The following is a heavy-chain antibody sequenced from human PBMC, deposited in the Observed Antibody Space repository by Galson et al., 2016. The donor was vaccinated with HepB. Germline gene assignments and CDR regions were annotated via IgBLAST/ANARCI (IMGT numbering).Heavy chain of an antibody. D-gene: IGHD2-21*01. V-gene: IGHV3-23*01. CDR1: GFTFSSYG. CDR2: TSAAITNT. Sequence: SLRLSCAGYGFTFSSYGIHWVRQAPGKGLEWVSATSAAITNTYYADSVKGRFTVSRDNSKNTLYLQMSNLRVEDTAIYYCAKEEGEGMLQDWVQGTLVTVSS. J-gene: IGHJ1*01. CDR3: AKEEGEGMLQD.